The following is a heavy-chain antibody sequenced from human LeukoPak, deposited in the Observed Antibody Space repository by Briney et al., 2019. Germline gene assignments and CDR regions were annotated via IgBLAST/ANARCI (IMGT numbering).Heavy chain of an antibody. J-gene: IGHJ6*02. Sequence: PGGSLRLSCAASGFTFSSYAMHWVRQAPGKGLEWVAVISYDGSNKYYADSVKGRFTISRDNSKNTLYLQMNSLRAEDTAVYYCARDLPVGSAKGYYYYYYGMDVWGQGTTVTVSS. D-gene: IGHD6-25*01. CDR3: ARDLPVGSAKGYYYYYYGMDV. CDR1: GFTFSSYA. CDR2: ISYDGSNK. V-gene: IGHV3-30-3*01.